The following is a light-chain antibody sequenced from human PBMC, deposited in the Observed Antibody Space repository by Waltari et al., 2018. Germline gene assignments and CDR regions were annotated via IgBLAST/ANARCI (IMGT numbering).Light chain of an antibody. V-gene: IGKV3-20*01. CDR3: QQHDNSLWT. J-gene: IGKJ1*01. CDR1: QSVRSSY. CDR2: DAS. Sequence: EIVLTQSPGTLSLSPGESATLSCRASQSVRSSYLAWYQQKPGQAPRLLIFDASTRASGIPDRFSGSWSGTDFTLTITRLEPEDFAVYFCQQHDNSLWTFGQGTKVEVK.